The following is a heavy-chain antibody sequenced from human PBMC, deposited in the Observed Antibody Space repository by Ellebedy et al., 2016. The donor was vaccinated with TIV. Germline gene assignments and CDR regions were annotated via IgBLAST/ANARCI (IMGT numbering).Heavy chain of an antibody. Sequence: SETLSLXXAVYVGSFSDYYWTWIRQPPGKGLEWIGEINHSGSTNYNPSLKSRVTISVDTSNKQFSLELTSVTAADTAVYYCATSRDGYKIDYWGQGTLVTVSS. J-gene: IGHJ4*02. V-gene: IGHV4-34*01. CDR3: ATSRDGYKIDY. CDR2: INHSGST. CDR1: VGSFSDYY. D-gene: IGHD5-24*01.